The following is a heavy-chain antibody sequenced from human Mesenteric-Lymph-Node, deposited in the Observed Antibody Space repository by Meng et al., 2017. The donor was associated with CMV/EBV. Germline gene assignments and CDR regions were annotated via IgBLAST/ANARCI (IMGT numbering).Heavy chain of an antibody. J-gene: IGHJ4*02. CDR2: ICTGDTT. Sequence: GESLKISCVASGFTVSITHMNWVRQAPGKGLEWVSVICTGDTTHYADFVKGRFTIPRDSSKNTLYLQMNSLRAEDTALYYCAVGHDSRKVAYWGQGTLVTVSS. CDR3: AVGHDSRKVAY. V-gene: IGHV3-53*01. D-gene: IGHD3-3*01. CDR1: GFTVSITH.